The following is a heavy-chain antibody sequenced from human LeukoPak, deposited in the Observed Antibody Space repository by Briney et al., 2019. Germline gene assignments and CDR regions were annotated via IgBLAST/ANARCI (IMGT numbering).Heavy chain of an antibody. CDR2: IYTSGST. CDR3: ARVRGLSGSYSGPYFDY. J-gene: IGHJ4*02. D-gene: IGHD1-26*01. CDR1: GGSISSGSYY. Sequence: SQTLSLTCTVSGGSISSGSYYWSWIRQPAGKGLEWIGRIYTSGSTNYNPSLKSRVTISVDTSKNQFSLKLSSVTAADTAVYYCARVRGLSGSYSGPYFDYWGQGTLVTVSS. V-gene: IGHV4-61*02.